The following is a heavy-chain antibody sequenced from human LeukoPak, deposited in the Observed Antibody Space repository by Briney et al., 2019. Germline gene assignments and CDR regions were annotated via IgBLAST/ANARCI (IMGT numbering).Heavy chain of an antibody. CDR3: AKDPQIVHSVVVPSATPYYMDV. CDR2: ISGSGGRT. J-gene: IGHJ6*03. Sequence: GGSLRLSCAASGFTFSSYAMSWVRQAPGKGPEWVSTISGSGGRTFYADSVKGRFSTSRDNSKNTLYLQMNSLRAEDTAVYFCAKDPQIVHSVVVPSATPYYMDVWGKGTTVTVSS. D-gene: IGHD2-2*01. CDR1: GFTFSSYA. V-gene: IGHV3-23*01.